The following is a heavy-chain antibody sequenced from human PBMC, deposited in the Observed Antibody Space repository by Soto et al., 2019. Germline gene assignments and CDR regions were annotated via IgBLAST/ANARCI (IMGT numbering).Heavy chain of an antibody. J-gene: IGHJ5*02. Sequence: GGSLRLSCAASGFTFSNYGMHWVRQAPGKGLEWAAVISSDAINKDYADSVKGRFTISRDNSKNTLYLQMNSLRTEDTAVYYCAKGPGLAWGQGTPVTVSS. V-gene: IGHV3-30*18. CDR2: ISSDAINK. CDR1: GFTFSNYG. D-gene: IGHD2-8*02. CDR3: AKGPGLA.